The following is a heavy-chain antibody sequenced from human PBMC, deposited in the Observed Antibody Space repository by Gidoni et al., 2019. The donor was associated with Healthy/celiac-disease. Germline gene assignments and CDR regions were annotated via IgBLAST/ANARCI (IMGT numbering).Heavy chain of an antibody. D-gene: IGHD6-19*01. Sequence: EVQLLESGGGLVQPGGSLRLSCAASGFTFSSYAMSWVRQAPGKGLEWVSAISGSGGSTYYADSVKGRFTISRDNSKNTLYLQMNSLRAEDTAVYYCVRGNYYSRWLVKGSDYFDYWGQGTLVTVSS. CDR1: GFTFSSYA. J-gene: IGHJ4*02. CDR2: ISGSGGST. V-gene: IGHV3-23*01. CDR3: VRGNYYSRWLVKGSDYFDY.